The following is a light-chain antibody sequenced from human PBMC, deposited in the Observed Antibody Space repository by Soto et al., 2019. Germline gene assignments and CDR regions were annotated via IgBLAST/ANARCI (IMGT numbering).Light chain of an antibody. V-gene: IGKV4-1*01. J-gene: IGKJ2*01. CDR2: WAS. CDR3: QQYESTPPT. CDR1: QSVLYSSNNKNY. Sequence: DIVMTQSPDSLAVSLGERATFNCKSSQSVLYSSNNKNYLAWYQQRPGQPPKLLIYWASTRESGVPDRFSGSRSETDFNLTITSLQAEYVAVYYCQQYESTPPTFGHGTKLEIK.